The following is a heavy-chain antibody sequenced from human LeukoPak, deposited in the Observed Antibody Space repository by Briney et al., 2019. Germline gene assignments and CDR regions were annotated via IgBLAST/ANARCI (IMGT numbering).Heavy chain of an antibody. J-gene: IGHJ6*02. D-gene: IGHD3-16*02. V-gene: IGHV4-59*01. Sequence: ASETLSLTCTVSGGSISSYYWSWIRQPPGKGLEWIGYIYYSGSTNYNPSLKSRVTISVDTSKNQFSLKLSSVTAADTVVYYCARDSDYVWGSYRYYYGMDVWGQGTTVTVSS. CDR1: GGSISSYY. CDR3: ARDSDYVWGSYRYYYGMDV. CDR2: IYYSGST.